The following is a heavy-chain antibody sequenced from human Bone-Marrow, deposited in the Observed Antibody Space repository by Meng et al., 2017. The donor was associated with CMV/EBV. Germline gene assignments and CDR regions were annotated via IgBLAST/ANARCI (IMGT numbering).Heavy chain of an antibody. CDR3: ARDRYCSSTSCYTGRYYYYGMDV. CDR1: GYTFTSYG. V-gene: IGHV1-18*01. J-gene: IGHJ6*02. D-gene: IGHD2-2*02. CDR2: ISAYNGNT. Sequence: ASVKVSCKASGYTFTSYGISWVRQAPGQGLEWMGWISAYNGNTNYAQKLQGRVTMTTDTSTSTAYVELRSLRSDDTAVYYCARDRYCSSTSCYTGRYYYYGMDVWGQGTTVTVSS.